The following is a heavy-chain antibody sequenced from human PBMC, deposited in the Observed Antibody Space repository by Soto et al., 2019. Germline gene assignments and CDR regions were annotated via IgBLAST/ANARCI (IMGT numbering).Heavy chain of an antibody. D-gene: IGHD4-17*01. CDR1: GYSFTSYW. J-gene: IGHJ4*02. V-gene: IGHV5-51*01. Sequence: EVQLVQSGAEVKKPGESLKISCKGSGYSFTSYWIGWVRQMPGKGLEWMGIIYPGDSDTRYSPSFQGQVTISADKSISTAYLPWSSLKASDTAMYSCARLYPWDYGDYVAPAGGIDYWGQGTLVTVSS. CDR2: IYPGDSDT. CDR3: ARLYPWDYGDYVAPAGGIDY.